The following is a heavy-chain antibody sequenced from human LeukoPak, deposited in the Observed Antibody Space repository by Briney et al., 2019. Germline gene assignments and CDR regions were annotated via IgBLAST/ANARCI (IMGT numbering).Heavy chain of an antibody. CDR3: AREKTGDPCFDY. V-gene: IGHV3-21*01. J-gene: IGHJ4*02. Sequence: GGSLRLSCAASGFTFSSYSMNWARQAPGKGLEWVSSISSSSSYIYYADSVKGRFTISRDNAKNSLYLQMNSLRAEDTAVYYCAREKTGDPCFDYWGQGTLVTVSS. D-gene: IGHD7-27*01. CDR2: ISSSSSYI. CDR1: GFTFSSYS.